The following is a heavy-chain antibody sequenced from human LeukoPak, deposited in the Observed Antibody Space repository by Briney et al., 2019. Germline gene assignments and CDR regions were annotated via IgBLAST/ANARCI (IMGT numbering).Heavy chain of an antibody. D-gene: IGHD3-10*01. Sequence: VSVKVSCKASGYTFTSYAMNWVRQAPGQGLEWMGWINTNTGNPTYAQGFTGRFVFSLDTSVSTAYLQISSLKAEDTAVYYCARDGAGSTENGSGTRNDYWGQGTLVTVSS. CDR3: ARDGAGSTENGSGTRNDY. CDR1: GYTFTSYA. V-gene: IGHV7-4-1*02. CDR2: INTNTGNP. J-gene: IGHJ4*02.